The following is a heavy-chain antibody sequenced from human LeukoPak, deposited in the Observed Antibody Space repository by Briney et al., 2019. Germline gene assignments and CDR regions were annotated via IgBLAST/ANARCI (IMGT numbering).Heavy chain of an antibody. J-gene: IGHJ6*03. V-gene: IGHV1-46*01. CDR3: ARGPLGIGTYYYYYYMDV. CDR2: INPSGGST. D-gene: IGHD1/OR15-1a*01. Sequence: ASVKVSCKASGYTFTSYYMHWVRQAPGQGLEWMGIINPSGGSTSYAQKFQGRVTITRNTSISTAYMELSSLRSEDTAVYYCARGPLGIGTYYYYYYMDVWGKGTTVTVSS. CDR1: GYTFTSYY.